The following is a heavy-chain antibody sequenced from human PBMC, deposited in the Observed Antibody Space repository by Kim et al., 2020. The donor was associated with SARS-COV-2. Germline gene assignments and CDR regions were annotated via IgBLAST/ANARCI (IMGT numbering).Heavy chain of an antibody. CDR2: ISSNGDST. V-gene: IGHV3-64D*09. CDR3: RGAGRSTSLGYYYYGMDV. D-gene: IGHD2-2*01. J-gene: IGHJ6*02. CDR1: GFTFSSYA. Sequence: GGSLRLSCSASGFTFSSYAMHWVRQAPGKGLEYVSAISSNGDSTYYADSVKGRFTISRDNSKNTLYLQMSSLRAEDTAVYYCRGAGRSTSLGYYYYGMDVWGQGTTVTVSS.